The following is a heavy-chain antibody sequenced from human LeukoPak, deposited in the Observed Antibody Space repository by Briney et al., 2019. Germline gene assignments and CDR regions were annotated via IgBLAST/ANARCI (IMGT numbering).Heavy chain of an antibody. J-gene: IGHJ5*02. V-gene: IGHV3-66*03. Sequence: GRSRTLSSAVSAFTVSNNYMRWVRQATGKGLEWVSSIYSRGSTSYVDSVKGRFTIPRNNYKDTLSFQMDTLKVEDGAGCYCARDNYGPWGQGTLVTVSS. D-gene: IGHD4-11*01. CDR1: AFTVSNNY. CDR2: IYSRGST. CDR3: ARDNYGP.